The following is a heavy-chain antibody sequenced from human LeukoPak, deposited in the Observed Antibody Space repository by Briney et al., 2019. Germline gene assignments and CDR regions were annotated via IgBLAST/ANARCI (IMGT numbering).Heavy chain of an antibody. CDR3: ARERADALDI. J-gene: IGHJ3*02. CDR2: STTSGSTI. CDR1: GFTFSDFQ. V-gene: IGHV3-11*01. Sequence: GGSLRLSCAVSGFTFSDFQIGWIRQAPGKGLEWVASSTTSGSTIFYAASVKGRFTISRDNAKNSLYLQMNSLRAEDTAVYYCARERADALDIWGPGTMVTVSS.